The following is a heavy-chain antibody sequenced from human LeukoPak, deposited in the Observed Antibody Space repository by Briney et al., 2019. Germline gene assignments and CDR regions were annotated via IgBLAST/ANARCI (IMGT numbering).Heavy chain of an antibody. CDR2: ITSGSSDI. CDR3: ARDNYILRAFDI. Sequence: GGSLRLSCAASGFTFSSYTMNWVRQAPGKGLERVSSITSGSSDISYADSVMGRFIISRDNAKNSLYLQMNSLRAEDTAVYYCARDNYILRAFDIWGQGTMVTVSS. J-gene: IGHJ3*02. V-gene: IGHV3-21*04. D-gene: IGHD2-21*01. CDR1: GFTFSSYT.